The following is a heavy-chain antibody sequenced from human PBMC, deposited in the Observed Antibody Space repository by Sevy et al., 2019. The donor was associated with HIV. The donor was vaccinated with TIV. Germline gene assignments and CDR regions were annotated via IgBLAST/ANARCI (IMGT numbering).Heavy chain of an antibody. CDR1: GFTFRNFW. D-gene: IGHD3-10*01. Sequence: GGSLRLSCAVSGFTFRNFWMSWVRQAPGKGLEWVANIWQDGSEKYYVDSVRDRFTISRDNAKNSLFLQLNSLRADDTAIYYCAKSYFGSGTSYGMDLWGRGTTVTVSS. CDR3: AKSYFGSGTSYGMDL. V-gene: IGHV3-7*01. CDR2: IWQDGSEK. J-gene: IGHJ6*02.